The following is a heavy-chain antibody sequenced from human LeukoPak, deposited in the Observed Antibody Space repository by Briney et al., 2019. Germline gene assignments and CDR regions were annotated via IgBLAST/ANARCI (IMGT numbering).Heavy chain of an antibody. V-gene: IGHV4-59*01. D-gene: IGHD3-22*01. Sequence: PSETLSLTCTVSGGSISSYYWSWIRQPPGKGLEWIGHIYYSTSTNYNPSLRSRVTISVDTSKNQFSLKLSSVTAADTAVYYCARLLDNDSSGDPDTFDMWGQGTVVTVSS. CDR2: IYYSTST. CDR1: GGSISSYY. J-gene: IGHJ3*02. CDR3: ARLLDNDSSGDPDTFDM.